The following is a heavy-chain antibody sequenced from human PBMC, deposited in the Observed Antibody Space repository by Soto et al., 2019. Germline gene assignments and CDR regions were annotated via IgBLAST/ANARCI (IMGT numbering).Heavy chain of an antibody. CDR2: ISSSSSYI. Sequence: PGGSLRLSCAASGFTFSSYSMNWVRQAPGKGLEWVSSISSSSSYIYYADSVKGRFTISRDNAKNSLYLQMNSLRAEDTAVYYCAREGQLDREFDYWGQGTLVTVSS. D-gene: IGHD6-6*01. CDR1: GFTFSSYS. CDR3: AREGQLDREFDY. J-gene: IGHJ4*02. V-gene: IGHV3-21*01.